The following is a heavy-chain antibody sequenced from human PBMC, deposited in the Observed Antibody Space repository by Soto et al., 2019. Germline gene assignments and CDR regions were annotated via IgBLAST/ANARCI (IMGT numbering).Heavy chain of an antibody. CDR3: AKEATSSYDGGGYFDY. CDR2: ITGSGGST. J-gene: IGHJ4*02. Sequence: EVQLLESGGGLVQPGGSLRLSCAASGFTFTTYAMSWVRQAPGKGLEWVSTITGSGGSTFYADSLKGRFTISRDNSKKTLYLQMNSLRAGDTAVYYCAKEATSSYDGGGYFDYWGQGTLVTVSS. CDR1: GFTFTTYA. V-gene: IGHV3-23*01. D-gene: IGHD5-12*01.